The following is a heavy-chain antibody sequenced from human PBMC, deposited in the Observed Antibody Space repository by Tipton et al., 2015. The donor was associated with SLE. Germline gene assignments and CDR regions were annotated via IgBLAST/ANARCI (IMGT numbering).Heavy chain of an antibody. D-gene: IGHD2-15*01. Sequence: SLRLSCAASGFTFSDYWMHWVRQDPGKGLVWVSRIDNDGISTNYADSVKGRFTISRDNAKNTLYLQMDSLRAEDTAIYYCARVRGCSGGSCSIECFLDWGQGTLVTVSS. CDR3: ARVRGCSGGSCSIECFLD. V-gene: IGHV3-74*01. J-gene: IGHJ1*01. CDR2: IDNDGIST. CDR1: GFTFSDYW.